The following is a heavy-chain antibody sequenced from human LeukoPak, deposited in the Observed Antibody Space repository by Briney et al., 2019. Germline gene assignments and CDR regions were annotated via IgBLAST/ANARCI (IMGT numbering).Heavy chain of an antibody. CDR2: VHHSGTT. CDR3: ARLRFSGGNPFDY. Sequence: SETLSLTCTVAGGSISTSSYFWVWVRQPPGEGLAWIGSVHHSGTTFYNSSLKSRVTISGDTSKNQFPLKLTSVTAADTAVYYCARLRFSGGNPFDYWGQGTLVTVSS. V-gene: IGHV4-39*01. D-gene: IGHD3-16*01. CDR1: GGSISTSSYF. J-gene: IGHJ4*02.